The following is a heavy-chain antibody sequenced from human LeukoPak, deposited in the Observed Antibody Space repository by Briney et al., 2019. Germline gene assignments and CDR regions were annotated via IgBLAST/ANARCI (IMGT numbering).Heavy chain of an antibody. CDR3: ARDMKPAAPARAFDI. Sequence: ASVKVSCKASGYTFTGYYMHWVRQAPGQGLEWMGWINPNSGGTNYAQKFQGRVTMTRDTSISTAYMELSRLRSDDTAVYYCARDMKPAAPARAFDIWGQGTMVTVSS. V-gene: IGHV1-2*02. CDR2: INPNSGGT. CDR1: GYTFTGYY. D-gene: IGHD6-13*01. J-gene: IGHJ3*02.